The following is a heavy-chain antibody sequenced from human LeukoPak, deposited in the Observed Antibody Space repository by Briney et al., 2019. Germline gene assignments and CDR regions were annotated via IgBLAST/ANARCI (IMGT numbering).Heavy chain of an antibody. J-gene: IGHJ4*02. Sequence: PSETLSLTCAVYGGSFSGYYWSWIRQPPGKGLEWIGEITHSGYTNYNPSLKSRVTISVDTSKNQFSLKLSSVTAADTAVYYCARGGGGLRYFDWLSTGAVYFDYWGQGTLVTVSS. CDR1: GGSFSGYY. CDR2: ITHSGYT. CDR3: ARGGGGLRYFDWLSTGAVYFDY. V-gene: IGHV4-34*01. D-gene: IGHD3-9*01.